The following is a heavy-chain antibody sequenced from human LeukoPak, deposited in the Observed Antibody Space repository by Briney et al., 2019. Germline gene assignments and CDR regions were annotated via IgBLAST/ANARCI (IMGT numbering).Heavy chain of an antibody. CDR2: TYYRSKWYN. Sequence: SQTLSLTCAISGDSVSSNSAAWNWIRQSPSRGLEWLGRTYYRSKWYNDSAVSVKSQITINPDTSKNQFSLQLNSVTPEDTAVYYCARGASDSSSWYGCSYYYYGMDVWGQGTTVTVSS. CDR1: GDSVSSNSAA. V-gene: IGHV6-1*01. CDR3: ARGASDSSSWYGCSYYYYGMDV. D-gene: IGHD6-13*01. J-gene: IGHJ6*02.